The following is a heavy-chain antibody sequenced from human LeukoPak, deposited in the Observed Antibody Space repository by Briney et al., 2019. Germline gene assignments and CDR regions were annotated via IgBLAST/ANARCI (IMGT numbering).Heavy chain of an antibody. D-gene: IGHD2-15*01. Sequence: GGSLRLSCAASGFTFSSYSMNWVRQAPGKGLEWVSYISSSSSYIYYADSVKGRFTISRDNAKNSLYLQMNSLRAEDTAVYYCARVGCSGGSCYSHWFDPWGQGTLVTVSS. CDR1: GFTFSSYS. V-gene: IGHV3-21*05. CDR3: ARVGCSGGSCYSHWFDP. J-gene: IGHJ5*02. CDR2: ISSSSSYI.